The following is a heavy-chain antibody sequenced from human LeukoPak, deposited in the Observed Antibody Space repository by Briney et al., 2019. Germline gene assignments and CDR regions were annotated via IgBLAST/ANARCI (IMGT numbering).Heavy chain of an antibody. D-gene: IGHD3-9*01. V-gene: IGHV3-48*04. CDR2: ISATGGTI. Sequence: GGSLRLSCAASGFTFSSNGMNWVRQAPGKGLEWVSYISATGGTIYYADSVKGRFTISRDNAKNSLYLQMNSLRAEDTAVYYCARTGQYDAFDIWGQGTMVTVSS. J-gene: IGHJ3*02. CDR3: ARTGQYDAFDI. CDR1: GFTFSSNG.